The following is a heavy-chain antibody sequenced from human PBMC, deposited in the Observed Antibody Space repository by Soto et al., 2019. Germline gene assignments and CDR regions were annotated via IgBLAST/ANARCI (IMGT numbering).Heavy chain of an antibody. D-gene: IGHD6-19*01. Sequence: EVQLLESGGGLVQPGGSLRLSCAASGFTFSTYTMSWVGQAPGKGMECVSAISGTGGSSSYTDSVKGRFTISRDNSKNTLSLQMDSLRAEDTARYYCAKRAVAGRNWYFDLWGRGTLVTVSS. CDR3: AKRAVAGRNWYFDL. J-gene: IGHJ2*01. V-gene: IGHV3-23*01. CDR1: GFTFSTYT. CDR2: ISGTGGSS.